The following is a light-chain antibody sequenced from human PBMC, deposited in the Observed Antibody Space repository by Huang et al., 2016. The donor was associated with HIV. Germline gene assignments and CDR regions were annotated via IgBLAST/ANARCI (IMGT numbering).Light chain of an antibody. CDR2: AAS. CDR1: QSISSH. Sequence: DIQMTQSPSSLSASVGDRVTITCRASQSISSHLNWYQQKPGKAPNLLIYAASSVQSGVPSRFSGSGSGTDFTLTISSLQPEDFATYYCQQSYNTPRTFGQGTNLEIK. J-gene: IGKJ2*01. CDR3: QQSYNTPRT. V-gene: IGKV1-39*01.